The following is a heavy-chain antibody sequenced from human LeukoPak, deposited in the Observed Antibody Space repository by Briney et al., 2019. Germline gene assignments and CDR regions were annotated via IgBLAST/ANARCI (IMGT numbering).Heavy chain of an antibody. CDR3: ATVTYLGFGELFTFDY. D-gene: IGHD3-10*01. CDR1: GCTLTELS. J-gene: IGHJ4*02. V-gene: IGHV1-24*01. CDR2: FDPEDGET. Sequence: ASVKVSCKVSGCTLTELSMHWVRQAPGKGLEWMGGFDPEDGETIYAQKFQGRVTMTEDTSTDTAYMELSSLRSEDTAVYYCATVTYLGFGELFTFDYWGQGTLVTVSS.